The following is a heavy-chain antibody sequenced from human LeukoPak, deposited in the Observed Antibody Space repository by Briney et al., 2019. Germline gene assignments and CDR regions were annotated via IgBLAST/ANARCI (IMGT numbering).Heavy chain of an antibody. CDR2: ISGSGGST. V-gene: IGHV3-23*01. J-gene: IGHJ6*02. CDR3: AKPPRSNYYYYGMDV. D-gene: IGHD2-8*01. CDR1: GVTFTSYA. Sequence: GSLRLSCAASGVTFTSYAMSWVRQAPGKWMEWVSAISGSGGSTYYADSVKGRFTISRDNSKNTLYLQMNSLRAEDTAVYYCAKPPRSNYYYYGMDVWGQGTTVTVSS.